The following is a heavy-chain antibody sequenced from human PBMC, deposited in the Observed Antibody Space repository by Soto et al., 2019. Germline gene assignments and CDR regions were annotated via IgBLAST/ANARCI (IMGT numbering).Heavy chain of an antibody. CDR1: GGSISSAGYS. CDR3: ARGPVRESYYYYGMDV. CDR2: IYHSGST. D-gene: IGHD3-10*02. V-gene: IGHV4-30-2*01. J-gene: IGHJ6*02. Sequence: SETLSLTCAVSGGSISSAGYSWSWIRQPPGKGLEWIGYIYHSGSTYYNPSLKSRVTISVDRSKNQFSLKLSSVTAADTAVYYCARGPVRESYYYYGMDVWGQGTTVTVSS.